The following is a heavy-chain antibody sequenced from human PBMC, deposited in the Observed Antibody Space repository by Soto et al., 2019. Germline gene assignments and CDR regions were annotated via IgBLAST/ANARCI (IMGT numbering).Heavy chain of an antibody. CDR1: GGSISSGDYY. CDR3: ARDRAGYYDSSGYPNYGMDV. J-gene: IGHJ6*02. Sequence: LSLTCTVSGGSISSGDYYWSWIRQPPGKGLEWIGYIYYSGSTYYNPSLKSRVTISVDTSKNQFSLKLSSVTAADTAVYYCARDRAGYYDSSGYPNYGMDVWGQGTTVTVSS. D-gene: IGHD3-22*01. V-gene: IGHV4-30-4*01. CDR2: IYYSGST.